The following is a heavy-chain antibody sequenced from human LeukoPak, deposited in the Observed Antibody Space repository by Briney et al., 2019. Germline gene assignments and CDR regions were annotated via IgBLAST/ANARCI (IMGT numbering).Heavy chain of an antibody. Sequence: GGSLRLSCAASAFTSSMQAMRWVRQAPGKGLEWVSAISGSGGSTYYADSVKGRFTISRDNSKNTLYLQMNSLRAEHTAVYYCAKRGHSSGYCELYRGQGTLVTVSS. D-gene: IGHD3-22*01. CDR2: ISGSGGST. CDR3: AKRGHSSGYCELY. V-gene: IGHV3-23*01. J-gene: IGHJ4*02. CDR1: AFTSSMQA.